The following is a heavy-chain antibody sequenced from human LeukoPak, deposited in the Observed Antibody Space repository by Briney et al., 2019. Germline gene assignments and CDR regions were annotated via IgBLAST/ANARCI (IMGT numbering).Heavy chain of an antibody. D-gene: IGHD2-15*01. CDR3: ARGYCSGGSCYSGY. CDR2: IYTSGST. V-gene: IGHV4-61*02. Sequence: SETLSLTCTVSGGAISSSSYYWSWIRQPAGKGLEWIGRIYTSGSTNYNPSLKSRVTISVDTSKNQSSLKLSSVTAADTAVYYCARGYCSGGSCYSGYWGQGTLVTVSS. J-gene: IGHJ4*02. CDR1: GGAISSSSYY.